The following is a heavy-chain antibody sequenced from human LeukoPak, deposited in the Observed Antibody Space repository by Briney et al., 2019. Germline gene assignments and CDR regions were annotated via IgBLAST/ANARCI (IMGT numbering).Heavy chain of an antibody. V-gene: IGHV3-74*01. D-gene: IGHD3-22*01. CDR3: ARETDSSGYYSLDD. Sequence: GGSLRLSCAASGFTFSKYWMHWVRQAPGEGLVWVSRINRDGSSTNYADSVKGRFTISRDNAKNTLYLQMNSLRAEDTAVYYCARETDSSGYYSLDDWGQGTLVTVSS. CDR1: GFTFSKYW. J-gene: IGHJ4*02. CDR2: INRDGSST.